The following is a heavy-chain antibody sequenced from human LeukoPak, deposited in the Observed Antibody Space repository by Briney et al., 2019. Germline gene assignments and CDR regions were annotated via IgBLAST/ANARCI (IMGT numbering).Heavy chain of an antibody. J-gene: IGHJ4*02. CDR3: ERDHGYYDILTRNYHLYFFDY. CDR1: GYTFTDYY. CDR2: INPDGGGT. D-gene: IGHD3-9*01. Sequence: ASVKVSCKASGYTFTDYYIHWVRQAPGQGLEWMGSINPDGGGTNYPQKFQGRVTMTRDTSISTAYMELSRLRSDDTAVYYCERDHGYYDILTRNYHLYFFDYWGQGTLVTVSS. V-gene: IGHV1-2*02.